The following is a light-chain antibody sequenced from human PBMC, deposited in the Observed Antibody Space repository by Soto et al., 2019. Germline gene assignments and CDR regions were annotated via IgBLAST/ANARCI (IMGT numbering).Light chain of an antibody. V-gene: IGKV3-11*01. Sequence: EIVLTQSPDTLSLSPGERATLSCRASQSVGTYLVWYQQKPGQAPRLRIYGASNRATGIPARFSGSGSGTDFTLTISSLEPEDFAVYYCQHRSNGFGQGTKLEIK. CDR1: QSVGTY. J-gene: IGKJ2*01. CDR2: GAS. CDR3: QHRSNG.